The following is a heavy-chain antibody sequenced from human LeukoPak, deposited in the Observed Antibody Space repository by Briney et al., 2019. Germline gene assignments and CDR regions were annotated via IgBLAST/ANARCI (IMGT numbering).Heavy chain of an antibody. J-gene: IGHJ4*02. D-gene: IGHD3-3*01. CDR3: ARESITIFGVVITLLWY. CDR1: GGTFSSYA. Sequence: ASVKVSCKASGGTFSSYAISWVRQAPGQGLEWMGGIIPIFGTANYAQKFQGRVTITTDESTSTAYMELSSLRSEDTAVYYCARESITIFGVVITLLWYWGQGTLVTVSS. CDR2: IIPIFGTA. V-gene: IGHV1-69*05.